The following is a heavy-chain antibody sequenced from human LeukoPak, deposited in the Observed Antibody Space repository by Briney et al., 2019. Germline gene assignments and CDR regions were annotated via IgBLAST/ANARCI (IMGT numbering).Heavy chain of an antibody. CDR2: INGNGGSR. CDR1: GFTVSSNY. Sequence: GGSLRLSCAASGFTVSSNYMTWVRQAPGKGLEWVSGINGNGGSRGYAASVKGRFTISRDNANNSLYLQMNSLRAEDTALYYCARGSSFHNYWGQGTLVTVSS. D-gene: IGHD6-6*01. V-gene: IGHV3-20*04. J-gene: IGHJ4*02. CDR3: ARGSSFHNY.